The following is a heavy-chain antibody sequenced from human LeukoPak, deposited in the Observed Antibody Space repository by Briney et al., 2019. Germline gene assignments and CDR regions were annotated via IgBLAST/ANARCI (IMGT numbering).Heavy chain of an antibody. CDR2: ISWNSGSI. V-gene: IGHV3-9*01. D-gene: IGHD5-18*01. CDR3: AKDVRYSYGGDWYFDL. Sequence: GGSLRLSCVASGFTYSHNGMHWVRQAPGKGLEWVSGISWNSGSIGYADSVKGRFTISRDNAKNSLYLQMNSLRAEDTALYYCAKDVRYSYGGDWYFDLWGRGTLVTVSS. CDR1: GFTYSHNG. J-gene: IGHJ2*01.